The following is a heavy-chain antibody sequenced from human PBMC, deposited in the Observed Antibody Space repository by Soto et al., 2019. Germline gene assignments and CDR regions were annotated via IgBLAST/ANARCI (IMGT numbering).Heavy chain of an antibody. CDR1: GFNFSSYD. D-gene: IGHD6-19*01. Sequence: GGSLRLSCAASGFNFSSYDMHWVRQVPGKGLEWVSAIGTGHDTYYPGSVKGRFTLSRENAKNSLYLQMNSLRAGDTAVYYCAREAAGTPFLIDYWGQGTLVTVSS. V-gene: IGHV3-13*01. CDR2: IGTGHDT. J-gene: IGHJ4*02. CDR3: AREAAGTPFLIDY.